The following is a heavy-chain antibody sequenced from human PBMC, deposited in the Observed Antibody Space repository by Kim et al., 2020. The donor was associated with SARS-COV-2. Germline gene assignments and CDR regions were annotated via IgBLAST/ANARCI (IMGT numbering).Heavy chain of an antibody. Sequence: ANSDQKCQGRVTINADKSTSTGYMELSSLGSEDTAVYYCATLVGPFDYWGQGTLVTVSS. CDR2: A. J-gene: IGHJ4*02. D-gene: IGHD1-26*01. V-gene: IGHV1-69*06. CDR3: ATLVGPFDY.